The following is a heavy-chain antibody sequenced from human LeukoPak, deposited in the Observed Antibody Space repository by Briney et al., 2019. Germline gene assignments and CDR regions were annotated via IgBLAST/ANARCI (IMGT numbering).Heavy chain of an antibody. CDR3: ARRSRVVVAATTQHYFFDY. CDR2: ISGSGSTI. Sequence: GGSLRLSCAASGFTFSDYYMTWIRQAPGKGLEWVSYISGSGSTIYYADSVKGRFTISRDNAKNSLYLQMNSLRVEDTALYYCARRSRVVVAATTQHYFFDYWGQGTLVTVSS. J-gene: IGHJ4*02. V-gene: IGHV3-11*01. D-gene: IGHD1-26*01. CDR1: GFTFSDYY.